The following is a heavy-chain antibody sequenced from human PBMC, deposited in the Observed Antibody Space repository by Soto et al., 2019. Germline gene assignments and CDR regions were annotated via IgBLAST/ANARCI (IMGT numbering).Heavy chain of an antibody. CDR1: GFSLSTTGVG. Sequence: QITLKESGPTLVKPTQTLTLTCTYSGFSLSTTGVGVGWIRQPPGKALEWLAIVFWDDDKRYSLSLKNRLTISQDTSKNQVVFTMTNMDPADTATYYCARSLASWVNVFDFWGQGTLVTGSS. J-gene: IGHJ3*01. CDR2: VFWDDDK. V-gene: IGHV2-5*02. CDR3: ARSLASWVNVFDF.